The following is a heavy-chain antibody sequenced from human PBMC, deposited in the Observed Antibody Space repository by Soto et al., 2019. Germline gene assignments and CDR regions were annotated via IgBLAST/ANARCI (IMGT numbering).Heavy chain of an antibody. Sequence: PGGSLRLSCAASGFTFSSYSMNWVRQAPGKGLEWVSYISSSSSTIYYADSVKGRFTISRDNAKNSLYLQMNSLRAEDTAVYYCAKGDYYGTYWGQGTLVTVSS. CDR1: GFTFSSYS. J-gene: IGHJ4*02. D-gene: IGHD3-10*01. V-gene: IGHV3-48*01. CDR3: AKGDYYGTY. CDR2: ISSSSSTI.